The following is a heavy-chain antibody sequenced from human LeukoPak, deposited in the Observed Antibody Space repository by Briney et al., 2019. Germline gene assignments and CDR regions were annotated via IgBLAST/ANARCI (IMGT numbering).Heavy chain of an antibody. Sequence: GASVKVSCKASGYTFTGYYMHWVRQAPGQGIEWMGWINPNSGGTNYAQKFQGRVTMTRDTSISTAYMELSRLRSDDTTVYYCARFPQFTFGGVIVYFDYWGQGTLVTVSS. D-gene: IGHD3-16*02. CDR2: INPNSGGT. V-gene: IGHV1-2*02. CDR1: GYTFTGYY. CDR3: ARFPQFTFGGVIVYFDY. J-gene: IGHJ4*02.